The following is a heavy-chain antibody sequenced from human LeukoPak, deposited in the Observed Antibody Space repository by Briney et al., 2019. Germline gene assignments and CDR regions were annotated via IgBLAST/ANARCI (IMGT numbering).Heavy chain of an antibody. V-gene: IGHV1-2*02. CDR2: INPNSGGT. CDR3: ARDLTPAGARGGDPYFDY. CDR1: VYTFTGYY. J-gene: IGHJ4*02. Sequence: ASVKVSCKASVYTFTGYYMHWVRQAPGQGLEWMGWINPNSGGTNYAQKFQGRVTMTRDTSISTAYMELSRLRSDDTAVYYCARDLTPAGARGGDPYFDYWGQGTLVTVSS. D-gene: IGHD3-10*01.